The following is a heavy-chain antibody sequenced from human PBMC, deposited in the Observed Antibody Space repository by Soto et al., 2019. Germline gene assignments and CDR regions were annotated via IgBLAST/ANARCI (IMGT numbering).Heavy chain of an antibody. J-gene: IGHJ4*02. D-gene: IGHD5-12*01. V-gene: IGHV3-30-3*01. CDR3: AREWISAYKVGGVDH. CDR2: ISYDGSNK. Sequence: GGSLRLSCAGSGFMFSNYAMHWVRQAPGRGLEWVAVISYDGSNKHFADSVKGRFTISRDNSKMTLSLQMNSLRAEDTAVYFCAREWISAYKVGGVDHWGQGTLVTVSS. CDR1: GFMFSNYA.